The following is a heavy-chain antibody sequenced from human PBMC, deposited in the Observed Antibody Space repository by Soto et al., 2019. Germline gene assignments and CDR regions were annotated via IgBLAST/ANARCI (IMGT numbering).Heavy chain of an antibody. Sequence: SVKVSCKASGGTFSSYGLTWVRQAPGQGLEWMGGIIPIFGTANYAQKFQGRVTITADDSTNTAYMELSSLKSDDTAVYYCAFGDWGLAGSSNWYDVGASVGPYYSYGLDVWGQGTTVTVAS. J-gene: IGHJ6*02. CDR3: AFGDWGLAGSSNWYDVGASVGPYYSYGLDV. CDR1: GGTFSSYG. V-gene: IGHV1-69*13. CDR2: IIPIFGTA. D-gene: IGHD6-13*01.